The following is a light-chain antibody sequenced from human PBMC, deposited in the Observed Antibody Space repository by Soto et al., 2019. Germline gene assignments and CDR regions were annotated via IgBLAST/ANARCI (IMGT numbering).Light chain of an antibody. J-gene: IGKJ1*01. V-gene: IGKV1-5*01. Sequence: DIQMTQSPSSLSASVGDRVTITCRASQSISTYLHWYQQKPGTAPKLLIFDASTLESWVPSRFSGSGSGTEFTLTISSLQPEDFATYYCQHYNSYSEAFGQGTKVDIK. CDR1: QSISTY. CDR3: QHYNSYSEA. CDR2: DAS.